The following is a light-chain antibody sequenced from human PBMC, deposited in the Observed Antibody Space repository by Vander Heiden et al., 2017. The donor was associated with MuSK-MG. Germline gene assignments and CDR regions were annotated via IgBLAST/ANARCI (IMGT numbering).Light chain of an antibody. CDR3: QQYCSSPYT. J-gene: IGKJ2*01. CDR2: GAS. V-gene: IGKV3-20*01. CDR1: QSVTSSN. Sequence: EIVLTQSPGTLSLSPGERATLSCRATQSVTSSNLAWYQQKPGQPPRLLISGASSRAAGIPDRFSGSGSGTDFILTISRLEPEDFAVYYCQQYCSSPYTFGQGTKLEIK.